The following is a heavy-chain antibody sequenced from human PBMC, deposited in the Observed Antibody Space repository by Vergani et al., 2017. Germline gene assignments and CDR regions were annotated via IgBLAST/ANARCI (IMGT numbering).Heavy chain of an antibody. CDR1: GGSISSYY. V-gene: IGHV4-59*01. CDR2: IYYSGST. Sequence: QVQLQESGPGLVKPSETLSLTCTVSGGSISSYYWSWLRQPPGKGLEWIGYIYYSGSTNYNPSLKSRVTISVDTSKNQFSLKLSSVTAADTAVYYCARTAFYCSSTSCYGNYYYYYMDVWGKGTTVTVSS. J-gene: IGHJ6*03. D-gene: IGHD2-2*01. CDR3: ARTAFYCSSTSCYGNYYYYYMDV.